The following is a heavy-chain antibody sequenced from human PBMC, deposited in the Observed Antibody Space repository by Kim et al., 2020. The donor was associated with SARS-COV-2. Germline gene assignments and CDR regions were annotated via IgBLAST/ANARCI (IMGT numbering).Heavy chain of an antibody. CDR1: GFTFSNAW. J-gene: IGHJ5*02. D-gene: IGHD5-12*01. Sequence: GGSLRLSCAASGFTFSNAWMSWVRQAPGKGLEWVGRIKSKTDGGTTDYAAPVKGRFTISRDDSKNTLYLQMNSLKTEDTAVYYCTTGHSRYSGYDLPPFDPWGQGTLVTVSS. V-gene: IGHV3-15*01. CDR2: IKSKTDGGTT. CDR3: TTGHSRYSGYDLPPFDP.